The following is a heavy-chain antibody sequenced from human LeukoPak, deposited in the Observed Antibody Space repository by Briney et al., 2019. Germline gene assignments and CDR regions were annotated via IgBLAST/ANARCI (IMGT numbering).Heavy chain of an antibody. CDR1: GFTFSDYY. V-gene: IGHV3-11*01. CDR3: ARGDSSGWYEDDAFDI. CDR2: ISSSGSTI. J-gene: IGHJ3*02. D-gene: IGHD6-19*01. Sequence: PGGSLRLSCAASGFTFSDYYMSWIRQAPGKGLEWVSYISSSGSTIYYADSVKGRFTISRDNAKNSLYLQMNSLRAEDTAVYYCARGDSSGWYEDDAFDIWGQGTMVTVSS.